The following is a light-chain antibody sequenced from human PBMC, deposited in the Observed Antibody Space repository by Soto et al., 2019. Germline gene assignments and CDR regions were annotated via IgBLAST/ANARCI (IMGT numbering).Light chain of an antibody. CDR3: QQRHKWPIT. CDR2: DAY. Sequence: EVVLTQSPVTLSLSPGERATLSCRASQSFRGLLAWYQQKHGQAPRLLIYDAYNRATGIPPRFSGSGSGTDFPLTISSLEPEDSAVYYCQQRHKWPITFGQGTRLEIK. CDR1: QSFRGL. J-gene: IGKJ5*01. V-gene: IGKV3-11*01.